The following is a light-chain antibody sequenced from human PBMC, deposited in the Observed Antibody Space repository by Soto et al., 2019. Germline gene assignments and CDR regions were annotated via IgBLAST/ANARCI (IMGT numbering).Light chain of an antibody. CDR3: QHYGSSPPWT. V-gene: IGKV3-20*01. CDR1: QSFSRTY. Sequence: EIVLTQSPGTLSLSPGQRATLSCRASQSFSRTYLAWFQQKPGQPPRLLIYGTSSRATGIPDRFSGGGSGTDFTLTISRLEPEDYAVYYCQHYGSSPPWTFGQGTKVELK. CDR2: GTS. J-gene: IGKJ1*01.